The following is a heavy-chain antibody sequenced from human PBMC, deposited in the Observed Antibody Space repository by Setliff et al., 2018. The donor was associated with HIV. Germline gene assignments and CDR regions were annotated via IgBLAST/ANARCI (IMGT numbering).Heavy chain of an antibody. D-gene: IGHD3-16*01. Sequence: SETLSLTCTVSGGSITGYYWSWIRQPPGKGLEWIGWIYYSGNTRYNPSLKSRVTISLDTSKNRFSLQLTTVTAADTAVYYCARDDGGYNYAEAFDVWGQGTMVTVSS. CDR1: GGSITGYY. J-gene: IGHJ3*01. V-gene: IGHV4-59*12. CDR2: IYYSGNT. CDR3: ARDDGGYNYAEAFDV.